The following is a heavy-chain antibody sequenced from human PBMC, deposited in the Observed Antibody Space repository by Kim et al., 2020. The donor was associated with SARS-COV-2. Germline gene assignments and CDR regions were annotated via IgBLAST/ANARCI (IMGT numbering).Heavy chain of an antibody. D-gene: IGHD2-2*01. CDR3: ARADGDIVVVPAVGRYDY. V-gene: IGHV1-69*13. CDR1: GGTFSSYA. J-gene: IGHJ4*02. Sequence: SVKVSCKASGGTFSSYAISWVRQAPGQGLEWMGGIIPIFGTANYAQKFQGRVTITADESTSTAYMELSSLRSEDTAVYYCARADGDIVVVPAVGRYDYWGQGTLVTVSS. CDR2: IIPIFGTA.